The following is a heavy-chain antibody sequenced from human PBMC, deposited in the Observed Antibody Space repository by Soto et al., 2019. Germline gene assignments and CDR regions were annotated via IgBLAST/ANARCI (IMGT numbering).Heavy chain of an antibody. V-gene: IGHV5-51*01. D-gene: IGHD3-22*01. CDR3: ARHKGSSGYYYPVYYYGMDV. CDR2: IYPGDSDT. Sequence: PGESLRISCKGSGYRFTSYGGGWVRQMPGKGLEWMGIIYPGDSDTRYSPSFQGQVTISADKSISTAYLQWSSLKASDTAMYYCARHKGSSGYYYPVYYYGMDVWGQGTTVTVSS. J-gene: IGHJ6*02. CDR1: GYRFTSYG.